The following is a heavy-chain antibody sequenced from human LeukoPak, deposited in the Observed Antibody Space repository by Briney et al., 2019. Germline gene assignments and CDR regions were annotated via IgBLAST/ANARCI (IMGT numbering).Heavy chain of an antibody. Sequence: GGSLRLSCAASGFTFSSYSMNWVRQAPGKGLEWVSFISSSSRYIYYADSVRGRFTISRDNAKNSLYLQMNSLRAEDTAVYYCARDYVGATVDYWGQGTLVTVSS. D-gene: IGHD1-26*01. CDR3: ARDYVGATVDY. CDR2: ISSSSRYI. V-gene: IGHV3-21*01. J-gene: IGHJ4*02. CDR1: GFTFSSYS.